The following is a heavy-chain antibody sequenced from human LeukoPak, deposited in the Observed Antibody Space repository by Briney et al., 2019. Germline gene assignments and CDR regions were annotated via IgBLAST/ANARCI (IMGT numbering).Heavy chain of an antibody. J-gene: IGHJ3*02. CDR3: AIEMATVNDAFDI. V-gene: IGHV3-74*01. CDR2: INTDGSST. Sequence: GGSLRLSCAASGITFSSYWMHWVRQAPGKGLVWVSRINTDGSSTSYADSVKGRFTISRDNAKNILYLQMNSLRAEDTAVYYCAIEMATVNDAFDIWGQGTMVTVSS. CDR1: GITFSSYW. D-gene: IGHD5-24*01.